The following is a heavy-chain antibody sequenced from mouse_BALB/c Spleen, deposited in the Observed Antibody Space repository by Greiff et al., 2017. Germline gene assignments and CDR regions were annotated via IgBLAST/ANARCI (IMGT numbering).Heavy chain of an antibody. CDR1: GFTFSSFG. D-gene: IGHD1-1*01. J-gene: IGHJ2*01. V-gene: IGHV5-17*02. CDR2: ISSGSSTI. Sequence: EVHLVESGGGLVQPGGSRKLSCAASGFTFSSFGMHWVRQAPEKGLEWVAYISSGSSTIYYADTVKGRFTISRDNPKNTLFLQMTSLRSEDTAMYYCARAYYGFDYWGQGTTLTVSS. CDR3: ARAYYGFDY.